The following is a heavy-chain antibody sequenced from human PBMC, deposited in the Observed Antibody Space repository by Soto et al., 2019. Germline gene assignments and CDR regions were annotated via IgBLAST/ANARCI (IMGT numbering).Heavy chain of an antibody. CDR1: DFNLNNAW. Sequence: EVQLVESGGGLVEPGGTLRLSCAASDFNLNNAWMNWVRQASGKGLEWVGRIKSNTDGGTIDHAAAVRGRFTISRDDSKNTLYLQMTSLKTEDTAVYYCTTLGGRNKNAYWGQGSLVIVSS. J-gene: IGHJ4*02. CDR2: IKSNTDGGTI. CDR3: TTLGGRNKNAY. D-gene: IGHD3-16*01. V-gene: IGHV3-15*07.